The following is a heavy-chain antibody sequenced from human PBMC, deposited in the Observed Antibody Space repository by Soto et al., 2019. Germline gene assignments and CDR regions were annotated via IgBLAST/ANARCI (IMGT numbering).Heavy chain of an antibody. CDR3: AIPPEWDYGGNSATDDAFDI. Sequence: QVQLVQSGAEVKKPGSSVKVSCKASGGTFSSYAISWVRQAPGQGLEWMGGIIPIFGTANYAQKFQGRVTITADESTSTAYMELSSLRSEDTAVYYCAIPPEWDYGGNSATDDAFDIWGQGTMVTVSS. V-gene: IGHV1-69*12. J-gene: IGHJ3*02. CDR2: IIPIFGTA. D-gene: IGHD4-17*01. CDR1: GGTFSSYA.